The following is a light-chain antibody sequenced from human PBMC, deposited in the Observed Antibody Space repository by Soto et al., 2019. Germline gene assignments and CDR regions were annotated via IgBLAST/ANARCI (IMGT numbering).Light chain of an antibody. V-gene: IGKV3-11*01. CDR3: QQRSNWPIT. J-gene: IGKJ5*01. Sequence: EIVLTQSPATLSLSPGERATLSCRASQSVSSYLAWYQQKPGQAPRLLIYDASNRATGIPARFSGSGSRTDFTRTVSSLAPEDFPVYYCQQRSNWPITCGQGTRLEIK. CDR2: DAS. CDR1: QSVSSY.